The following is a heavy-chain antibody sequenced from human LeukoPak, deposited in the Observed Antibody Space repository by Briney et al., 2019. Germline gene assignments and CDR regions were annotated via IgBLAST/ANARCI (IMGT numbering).Heavy chain of an antibody. CDR1: GFTFSTYG. CDR3: AKDGGEYYDILTGYYPRLYYMDV. CDR2: ISGSGGST. Sequence: GGTLRLSCVASGFTFSTYGMSWVRQAPGKGLEWVSAISGSGGSTYYADSVKGRFTISRDNSKNTLYLQMNSLRAEDTAVYYCAKDGGEYYDILTGYYPRLYYMDVWGKGTTVTISS. J-gene: IGHJ6*03. D-gene: IGHD3-9*01. V-gene: IGHV3-23*01.